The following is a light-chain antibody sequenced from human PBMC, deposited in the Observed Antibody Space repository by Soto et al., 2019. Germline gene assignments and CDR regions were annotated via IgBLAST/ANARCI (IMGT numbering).Light chain of an antibody. V-gene: IGLV2-14*03. CDR2: DVS. Sequence: QSVLTQPASVSVSPGQSITISCTGTSSDVGGYNYVSWYQHHPGKAPKLMIFDVSNRPSWVSNRFSGSKSGNTASLTISGLQPEDEADYYCSSYTTSNTRQIVFGTGTKV. CDR3: SSYTTSNTRQIV. J-gene: IGLJ1*01. CDR1: SSDVGGYNY.